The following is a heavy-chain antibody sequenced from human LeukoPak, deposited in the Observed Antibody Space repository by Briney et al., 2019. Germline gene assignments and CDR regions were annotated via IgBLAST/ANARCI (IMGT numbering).Heavy chain of an antibody. CDR2: ISSSSSYI. Sequence: PGGSLRLSCAASGFTFSSYSMNWVRQAPGKGLEWVSSISSSSSYIYYADSVKGRFTISRDNAKNSLYLQMNSLRAEDTAVYYCARAYGDYAGYYYYGMDVWGQGTTVTVSS. CDR1: GFTFSSYS. CDR3: ARAYGDYAGYYYYGMDV. V-gene: IGHV3-21*01. D-gene: IGHD4-17*01. J-gene: IGHJ6*02.